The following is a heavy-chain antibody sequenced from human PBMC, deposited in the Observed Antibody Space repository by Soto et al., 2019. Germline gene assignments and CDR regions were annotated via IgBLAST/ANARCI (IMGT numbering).Heavy chain of an antibody. CDR1: ADSISSGGYS. V-gene: IGHV4-30-2*01. CDR2: IYHSGST. J-gene: IGHJ3*02. D-gene: IGHD6-13*01. CDR3: ARARRGDGSRWYGFSDCDI. Sequence: SETLSLTCAVSADSISSGGYSWSWIRQPPGKGQEWNGYIYHSGSTYYKTSLKSRITISVDRSKKQFSLKLSSVTAEDTDVEYCARARRGDGSRWYGFSDCDIWGQGTMVTVSS.